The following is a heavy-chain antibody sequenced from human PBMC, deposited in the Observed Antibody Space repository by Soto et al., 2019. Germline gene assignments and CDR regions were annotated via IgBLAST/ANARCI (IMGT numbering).Heavy chain of an antibody. V-gene: IGHV4-61*08. J-gene: IGHJ5*02. D-gene: IGHD3-16*01. Sequence: PSETLSLTCTVSGGSVSSGDYYWSWIRQPPGKGLEWIGYIYYSGSTNYNPSLKSRVSISLDTSKNQFSLRLTSVTAADTAVYYCARIPVDQYMLNWFDPWGQGTLVTVSS. CDR2: IYYSGST. CDR3: ARIPVDQYMLNWFDP. CDR1: GGSVSSGDYY.